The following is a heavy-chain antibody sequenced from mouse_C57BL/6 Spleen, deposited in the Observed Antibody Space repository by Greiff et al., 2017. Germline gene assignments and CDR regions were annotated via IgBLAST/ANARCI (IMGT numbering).Heavy chain of an antibody. V-gene: IGHV5-9-1*02. Sequence: EVKLMESGEGLVKPGGSLKLSCAASGFTFSSYAMSWVRQTPEKRLEWVAYISSGGDYIYYADTVKGRFTISRDNARNTLYLQMSSLKSEDTAMYYCTRYGGYYAMDYWGQGTSVTVSS. CDR2: ISSGGDYI. CDR3: TRYGGYYAMDY. CDR1: GFTFSSYA. D-gene: IGHD1-1*02. J-gene: IGHJ4*01.